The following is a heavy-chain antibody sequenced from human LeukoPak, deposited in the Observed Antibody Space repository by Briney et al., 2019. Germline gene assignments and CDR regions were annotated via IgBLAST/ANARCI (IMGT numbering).Heavy chain of an antibody. CDR3: ARRGGYYGSGSYYKTRPFDH. J-gene: IGHJ4*02. CDR1: GGSFSGYY. Sequence: SETLSLTCAVYGGSFSGYYWSWIRQPPGKGLEWIGEINHSGSTNYNPSLKSRVTISVDTSKNQFSLKLSSVTAADTAVYYCARRGGYYGSGSYYKTRPFDHWGQGTLVTVSS. CDR2: INHSGST. V-gene: IGHV4-34*01. D-gene: IGHD3-10*01.